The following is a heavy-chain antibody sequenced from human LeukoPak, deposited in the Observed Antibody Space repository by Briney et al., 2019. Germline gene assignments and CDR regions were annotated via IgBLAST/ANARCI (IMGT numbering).Heavy chain of an antibody. Sequence: PGGSLRLSCAASGFTFSSYAMHWVRQAPGKGLEWVAVISYDGSNKYYADSVKGRFTISRDNSKNTLYLQMNSLRAEDTAVYYCARDGSGYDYQDALDIWGQGTMVTVSS. J-gene: IGHJ3*02. D-gene: IGHD3-22*01. CDR2: ISYDGSNK. CDR1: GFTFSSYA. CDR3: ARDGSGYDYQDALDI. V-gene: IGHV3-30*04.